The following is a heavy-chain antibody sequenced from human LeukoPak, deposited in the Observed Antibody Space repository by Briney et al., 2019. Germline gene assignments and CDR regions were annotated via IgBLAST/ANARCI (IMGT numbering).Heavy chain of an antibody. CDR2: INPNSGGT. D-gene: IGHD5-18*01. Sequence: ASVKVSFKASGYTFTGYYTHWVRQAPGQGLEWMGWINPNSGGTNYAQKFQGRVTMTRDTSISTAYMELSRLRSDDTAVYYCARVGYSYGATFDYWGQGTLVTASS. CDR3: ARVGYSYGATFDY. CDR1: GYTFTGYY. J-gene: IGHJ4*02. V-gene: IGHV1-2*02.